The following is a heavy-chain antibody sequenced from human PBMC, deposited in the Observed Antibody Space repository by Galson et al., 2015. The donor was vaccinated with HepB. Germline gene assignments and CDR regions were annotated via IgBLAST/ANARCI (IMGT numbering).Heavy chain of an antibody. V-gene: IGHV3-11*01. D-gene: IGHD2-21*01. CDR2: INTSGNTI. CDR3: ARDLWFSDDYYYYYMDV. CDR1: GFTFSDYS. J-gene: IGHJ6*03. Sequence: SLRLSCAASGFTFSDYSMSWIRQTPGKGLEWVSSINTSGNTIYYADSVKGRFTISRDNAKNSLYLQMNSLRAEDTAVYYCARDLWFSDDYYYYYMDVWGKGATVTVSS.